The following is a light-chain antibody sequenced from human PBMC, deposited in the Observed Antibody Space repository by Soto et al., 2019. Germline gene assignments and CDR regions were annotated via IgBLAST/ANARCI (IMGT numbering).Light chain of an antibody. CDR3: QSYDSSLSGDVV. CDR2: GNS. V-gene: IGLV1-40*01. CDR1: RSNIGAGYD. J-gene: IGLJ2*01. Sequence: VLTQPPSVSGAPGQRVTISCTGSRSNIGAGYDVHWYQQLPGTAPKLLIYGNSNRPSGVPDRFSGSKSGTSASLAITGLQAEDEADYYCQSYDSSLSGDVVFGGGTKLTVL.